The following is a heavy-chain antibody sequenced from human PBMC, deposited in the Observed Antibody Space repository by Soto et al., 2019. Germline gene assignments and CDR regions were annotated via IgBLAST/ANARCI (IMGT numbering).Heavy chain of an antibody. V-gene: IGHV3-48*02. CDR2: VNSSRATT. D-gene: IGHD4-17*01. J-gene: IGHJ4*02. Sequence: AGGSLRLSCAASGFTFSNYAMIWVRQAPGKGLEWVACVNSSRATTHYADSVEGRFTISRDNAKDSLYLQMNSLRDEDTAVYYCARAALYGYDYWGQGTLVTVSS. CDR3: ARAALYGYDY. CDR1: GFTFSNYA.